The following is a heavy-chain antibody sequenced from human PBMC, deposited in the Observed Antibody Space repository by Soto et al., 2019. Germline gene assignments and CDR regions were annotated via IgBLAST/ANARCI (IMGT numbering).Heavy chain of an antibody. CDR1: GFSLSTSGVG. CDR2: IYWDDDK. J-gene: IGHJ4*02. CDR3: AHSHLYDIMDY. D-gene: IGHD3-22*01. Sequence: QITLKESGPTLVKPTQPLTLTCTFSGFSLSTSGVGVGWIRQPPGKALEWLALIYWDDDKRDRPSLKSRLTITKDTSKNQVVLTMTNMDPVDTATDYCAHSHLYDIMDYWGQGTLGTVSS. V-gene: IGHV2-5*02.